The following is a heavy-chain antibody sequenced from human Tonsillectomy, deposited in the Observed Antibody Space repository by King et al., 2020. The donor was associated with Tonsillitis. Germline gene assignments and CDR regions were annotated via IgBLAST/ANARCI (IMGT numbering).Heavy chain of an antibody. D-gene: IGHD3-10*01. V-gene: IGHV4-30-2*01. Sequence: LQLQESGSGLVKPSQTLSLTCAVSGGSISSGGYSWSWIRQPPGKGLEWIGYIYHSGSTYYNPSLKSRVTISLDRSKNQFSLKLRSVTAADTAVYYCARVHYYGSGSYPRXNWFDPWGQGTLVTVSS. CDR1: GGSISSGGYS. CDR2: IYHSGST. J-gene: IGHJ5*02. CDR3: ARVHYYGSGSYPRXNWFDP.